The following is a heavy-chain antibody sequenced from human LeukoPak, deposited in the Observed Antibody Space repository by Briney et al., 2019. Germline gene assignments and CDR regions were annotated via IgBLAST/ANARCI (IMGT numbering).Heavy chain of an antibody. D-gene: IGHD3-10*01. J-gene: IGHJ4*02. CDR2: ISAYNGNT. Sequence: GASVKVSCKASGYTFTSYGISWVRQAPGQGLEWMGWISAYNGNTNYAQKFQGRVTITADKSTSTAYMELSSLRSEDTAVYYCAGTYYYGSGSRGGGNFDYWGQGTLVTVSS. CDR1: GYTFTSYG. V-gene: IGHV1-18*01. CDR3: AGTYYYGSGSRGGGNFDY.